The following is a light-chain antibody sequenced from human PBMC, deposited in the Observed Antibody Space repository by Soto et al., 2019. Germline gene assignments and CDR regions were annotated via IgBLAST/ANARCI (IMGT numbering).Light chain of an antibody. CDR2: GAS. Sequence: EIVMTQSPATLSVSPGERATLFCRASQSVNNNFLAWYQQKPGQAPRLLIHGASTRATGIPARFSGSGSGTEFTLTISSLLSEDFAVYYCHQYSAWPLTFGGGTKVEIK. J-gene: IGKJ4*01. CDR3: HQYSAWPLT. V-gene: IGKV3-15*01. CDR1: QSVNNN.